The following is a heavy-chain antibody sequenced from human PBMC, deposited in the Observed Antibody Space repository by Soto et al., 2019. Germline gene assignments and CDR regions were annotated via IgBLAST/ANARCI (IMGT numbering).Heavy chain of an antibody. V-gene: IGHV1-8*01. Sequence: GASVKVSCKASGYTFTSSDINWVRQATGQGLEWMGWMNPNSGNTGYAQKFQGRVTMTTDTSTSTAYMELRSLRSDDTAVYYCARGFRVAATRWWFDPWGQGTRVTVSS. J-gene: IGHJ5*02. CDR3: ARGFRVAATRWWFDP. CDR1: GYTFTSSD. CDR2: MNPNSGNT. D-gene: IGHD2-15*01.